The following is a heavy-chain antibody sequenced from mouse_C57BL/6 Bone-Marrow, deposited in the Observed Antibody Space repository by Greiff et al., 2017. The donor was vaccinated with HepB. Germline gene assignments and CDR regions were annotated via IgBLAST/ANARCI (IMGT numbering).Heavy chain of an antibody. D-gene: IGHD2-4*01. CDR1: GYSFTGYF. CDR2: INPYNGDT. J-gene: IGHJ3*01. CDR3: ARSDYAWFAY. V-gene: IGHV1-20*01. Sequence: QLKESGPELVKPGDSVKISCKASGYSFTGYFMNWVMQSHGKSLEWIGRINPYNGDTFYNQKFKGKATLTVDKSSSTAHMELRSLTSEDSAVYYCARSDYAWFAYWGQGTLVTVSA.